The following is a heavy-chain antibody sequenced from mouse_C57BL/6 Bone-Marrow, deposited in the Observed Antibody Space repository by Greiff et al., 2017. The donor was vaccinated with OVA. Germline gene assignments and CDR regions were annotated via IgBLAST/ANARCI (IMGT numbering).Heavy chain of an antibody. V-gene: IGHV7-1*01. CDR3: ARDNWDWYFDV. Sequence: EVNLVESGGGLVQSGRSLRLSCATSGFTFSDFYMEWVRQAPGKGLEWIAASRNKANDYTTEYSASVKGRFIVSRDTSQSILYLQMNALRAEDTAIYYCARDNWDWYFDVWGRGTTVTVSS. J-gene: IGHJ1*03. CDR1: GFTFSDFY. D-gene: IGHD4-1*01. CDR2: SRNKANDYTT.